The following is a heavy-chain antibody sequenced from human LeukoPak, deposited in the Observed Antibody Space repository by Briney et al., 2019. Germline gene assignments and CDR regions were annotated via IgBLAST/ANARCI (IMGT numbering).Heavy chain of an antibody. CDR1: GFTFSSYA. Sequence: GGSLRLSCAASGFTFSSYAMSWVRQAPGKGLEWVSAISGGGGSTYYADSVKGRFTISRANSKNTLYLQMNSLRAEDTAVFYCAKKAGVYSYNPNDNWGRGTLVIVSS. J-gene: IGHJ4*02. CDR3: AKKAGVYSYNPNDN. V-gene: IGHV3-23*01. CDR2: ISGGGGST. D-gene: IGHD1-14*01.